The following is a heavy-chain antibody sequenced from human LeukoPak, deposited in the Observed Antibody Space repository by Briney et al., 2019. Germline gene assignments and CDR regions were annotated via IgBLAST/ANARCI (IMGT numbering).Heavy chain of an antibody. CDR2: IYTSGST. D-gene: IGHD3-10*01. Sequence: PSETLSLTCTVSGGSISSYYWSWIRQPAGKGLEWIGRIYTSGSTNYNPSLKSRVTMSVDTSKNQFSLKLSSVTAADTAVYYCARGESRITMVRGRNSGYYYMDVWGKGTTVTISS. V-gene: IGHV4-4*07. CDR1: GGSISSYY. CDR3: ARGESRITMVRGRNSGYYYMDV. J-gene: IGHJ6*03.